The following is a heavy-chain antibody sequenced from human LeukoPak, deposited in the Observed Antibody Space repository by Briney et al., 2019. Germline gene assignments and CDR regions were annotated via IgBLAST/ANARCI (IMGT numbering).Heavy chain of an antibody. J-gene: IGHJ6*02. CDR2: TIPMSGGT. Sequence: GPSVKVSRKSSGYTFTKYYMYWVRQAPGPGLKWMGWTIPMSGGTDSVQKFHARVSLTRDTSISTAYMELSRLTSADAAVYYCATWSYISSVAYYYSGMDVWGQGTTVTVS. V-gene: IGHV1-2*02. CDR1: GYTFTKYY. D-gene: IGHD3-3*02. CDR3: ATWSYISSVAYYYSGMDV.